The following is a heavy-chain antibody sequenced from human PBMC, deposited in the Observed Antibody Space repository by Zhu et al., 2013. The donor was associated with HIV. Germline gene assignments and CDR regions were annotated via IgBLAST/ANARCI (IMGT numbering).Heavy chain of an antibody. V-gene: IGHV4-31*03. CDR3: ATLTPQYYYDSSGYLNY. CDR1: GGSISSGGYY. D-gene: IGHD3-22*01. J-gene: IGHJ4*02. Sequence: QVQLQESGPGLVKPSQTLSLTCTVSGGSISSGGYYWSWIRQHPGKGLEWIGYIYYSGSTYYNPSLKSRVTISVDTSKNQFSLKLSSVTAADTAVYYCATLTPQYYYDSSGYLNYWGQGTLVTVSS. CDR2: IYYSGST.